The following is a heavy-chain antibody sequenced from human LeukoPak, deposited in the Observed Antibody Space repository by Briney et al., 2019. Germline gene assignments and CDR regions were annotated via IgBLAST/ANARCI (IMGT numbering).Heavy chain of an antibody. CDR2: IDYHERT. J-gene: IGHJ4*02. D-gene: IGHD3-16*01. V-gene: IGHV4-39*01. CDR1: GGSITTSGHY. CDR3: ANYVSGTMRDY. Sequence: SETLSLTCTVSGGSITTSGHYWGWIRQPPGKGLEWIGSIDYHERTTYNPSLKSRVTISADTSRNQFSLKLSSVTATDTAVYYCANYVSGTMRDYWGQGTLVTVSS.